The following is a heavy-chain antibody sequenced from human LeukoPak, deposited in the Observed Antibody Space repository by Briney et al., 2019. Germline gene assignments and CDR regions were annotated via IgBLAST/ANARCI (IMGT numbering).Heavy chain of an antibody. CDR3: AKDMSSSSWYGFQH. J-gene: IGHJ1*01. CDR2: IGWNSGSI. D-gene: IGHD6-13*01. V-gene: IGHV3-9*01. CDR1: GFTFDDYA. Sequence: GRSLRLSCAPSGFTFDDYAMHWVRQAPGKGLEWVSGIGWNSGSIGYADSVKSRFTISRDNAKNSLYMQMNSLRAEDTALYYCAKDMSSSSWYGFQHWGQGTLVTVSS.